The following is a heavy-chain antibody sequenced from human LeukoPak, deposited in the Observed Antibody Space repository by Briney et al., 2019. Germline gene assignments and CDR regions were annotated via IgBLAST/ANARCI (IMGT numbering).Heavy chain of an antibody. Sequence: GSSVKVSCKASGGTFSTYAINWVRQAPGQGLEWMGGIIPMFGTANYAQKFQDSVTITTDESTSTAYMDLSSLRSDDTAVFYCARDLDWGQGTQLTVSS. CDR3: ARDLD. V-gene: IGHV1-69*05. J-gene: IGHJ4*02. CDR2: IIPMFGTA. CDR1: GGTFSTYA.